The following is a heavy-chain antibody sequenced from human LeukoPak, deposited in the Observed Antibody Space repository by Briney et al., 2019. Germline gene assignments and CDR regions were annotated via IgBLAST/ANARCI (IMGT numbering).Heavy chain of an antibody. Sequence: SETLSLTCAVSGGSISSGGYSWSWIRQPPGKGLDWIGYIYHSGSTYYNPSLKSRVTISVDRSKNQFSLKLSSVTAADTAVYYCARGVSVGADNWFDPWGQGTLVTVSS. CDR2: IYHSGST. CDR3: ARGVSVGADNWFDP. V-gene: IGHV4-30-2*01. CDR1: GGSISSGGYS. D-gene: IGHD3-16*01. J-gene: IGHJ5*02.